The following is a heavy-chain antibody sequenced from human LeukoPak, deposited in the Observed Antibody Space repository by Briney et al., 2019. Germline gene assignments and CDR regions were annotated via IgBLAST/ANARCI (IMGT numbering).Heavy chain of an antibody. D-gene: IGHD6-13*01. Sequence: SETLSLTCTVSGGSISSYYWSWIRQPPGKGLEWIGYIYYSGSTNYNPSLKSRVTISVDTSKNQFSLKLSSVTAADTAVYYCARERQQLVRKWFDPWGQGTLVTVSS. CDR1: GGSISSYY. V-gene: IGHV4-59*01. J-gene: IGHJ5*02. CDR3: ARERQQLVRKWFDP. CDR2: IYYSGST.